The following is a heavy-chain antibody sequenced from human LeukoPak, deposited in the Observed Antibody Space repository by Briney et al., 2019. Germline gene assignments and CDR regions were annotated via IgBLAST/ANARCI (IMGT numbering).Heavy chain of an antibody. CDR3: ARRYGSGSSGTFDY. CDR1: GGSFSGYY. Sequence: SETLSLTCAVYGGSFSGYYWSWIRQPPGKGLEWIGEINHSGSTNYNPSLKSRVTISVDTSKNQFSLKLSSVTAADTAVYYCARRYGSGSSGTFDYWGQGTLVTVSS. D-gene: IGHD3-10*01. V-gene: IGHV4-34*01. J-gene: IGHJ4*02. CDR2: INHSGST.